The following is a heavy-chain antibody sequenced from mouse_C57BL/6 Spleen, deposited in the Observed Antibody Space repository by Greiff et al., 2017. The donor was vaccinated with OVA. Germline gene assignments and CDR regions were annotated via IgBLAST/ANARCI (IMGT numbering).Heavy chain of an antibody. Sequence: VQLQQSGAELARPGASVKMSCKASGYTFTSYTMHWVKQRPGQGLEWIGYINPSSGYTKYNQKFKDKATLTADKSSSTAYMQLSSLTSEDSAVYYCARCYYDYDGDYYAMDYWGQGTSVTVSS. V-gene: IGHV1-4*01. CDR3: ARCYYDYDGDYYAMDY. D-gene: IGHD2-4*01. CDR2: INPSSGYT. CDR1: GYTFTSYT. J-gene: IGHJ4*01.